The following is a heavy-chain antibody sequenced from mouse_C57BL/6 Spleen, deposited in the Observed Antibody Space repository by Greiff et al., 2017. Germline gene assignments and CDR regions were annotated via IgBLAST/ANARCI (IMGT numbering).Heavy chain of an antibody. D-gene: IGHD3-1*01. J-gene: IGHJ4*01. CDR1: GFTFSDYG. CDR2: ISSGSSTI. CDR3: ARGGYWGYGMDD. Sequence: EVQLKEPGGGFVKPGGSLKLSCAASGFTFSDYGMHWVRQAPEKGLEWVAYISSGSSTIYYADTVKGRFTVSRDNGKNTMFLQMTSLRSEDTAMYYCARGGYWGYGMDDWGQGTSVTVSS. V-gene: IGHV5-17*01.